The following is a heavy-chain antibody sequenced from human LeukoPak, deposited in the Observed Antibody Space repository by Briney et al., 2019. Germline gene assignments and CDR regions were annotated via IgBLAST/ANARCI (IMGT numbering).Heavy chain of an antibody. V-gene: IGHV3-7*01. CDR1: GLTFSSYW. Sequence: GGSLRLSCAASGLTFSSYWMSWVRQAPGKGLEWVANMKQDGSEKYYVDSVKGRFTISRDNAKNSLYLQMNSLRAEDTAVYYCAREIQLWSGVDYWGQGTLVTVSS. CDR2: MKQDGSEK. J-gene: IGHJ4*02. CDR3: AREIQLWSGVDY. D-gene: IGHD5-18*01.